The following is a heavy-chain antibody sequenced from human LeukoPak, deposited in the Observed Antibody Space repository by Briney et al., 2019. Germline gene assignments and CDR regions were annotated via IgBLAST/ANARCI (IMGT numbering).Heavy chain of an antibody. CDR1: GSTFSNYN. D-gene: IGHD2-15*01. Sequence: GGSLRLSCAASGSTFSNYNMNWVRQAPGKGLEWVSSISSSSSYIYYADSVKGRFTISRDNAKNSLYLRMNSLRAEDTAVYYCARGAPYCSGANCMYYFDYWGQGTLVTVSS. V-gene: IGHV3-21*01. CDR3: ARGAPYCSGANCMYYFDY. J-gene: IGHJ4*02. CDR2: ISSSSSYI.